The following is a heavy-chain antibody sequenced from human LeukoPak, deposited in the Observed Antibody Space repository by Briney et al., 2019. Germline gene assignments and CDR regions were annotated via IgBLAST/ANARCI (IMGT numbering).Heavy chain of an antibody. J-gene: IGHJ4*02. D-gene: IGHD6-19*01. CDR3: AKDPGLAGSIPTTFDY. CDR1: GFTFSSYG. Sequence: GGSLRLSCAASGFTFSSYGMHWVRQAPGKGLEWVAFIRYDGSNKYYADSVKGRFTISRDNSKNTLYLQMNSLRAEDTTVYYCAKDPGLAGSIPTTFDYWGQGTLVTVSS. V-gene: IGHV3-30*02. CDR2: IRYDGSNK.